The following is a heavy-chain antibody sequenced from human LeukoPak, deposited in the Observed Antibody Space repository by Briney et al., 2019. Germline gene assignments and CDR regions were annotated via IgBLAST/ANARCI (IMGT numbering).Heavy chain of an antibody. J-gene: IGHJ5*02. V-gene: IGHV3-23*01. Sequence: PGGSLRLSCTASGFTFSSYAMTWVRQPPGKGLEWVSAISDSGDSAFSADPVKGRFTISRDNSKNTLYLQMNSLRAEDTAVYYCEKGGRHKSFPPGGQGTLVTVSS. CDR1: GFTFSSYA. CDR3: EKGGRHKSFPP. D-gene: IGHD2-21*01. CDR2: ISDSGDSA.